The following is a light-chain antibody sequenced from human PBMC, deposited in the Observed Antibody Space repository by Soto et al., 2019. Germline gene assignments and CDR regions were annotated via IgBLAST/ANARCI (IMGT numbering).Light chain of an antibody. CDR1: QSLLHSNGYNY. J-gene: IGKJ1*01. V-gene: IGKV2-28*01. CDR3: MQALYTFWT. Sequence: DIVMTQSPLSLPVTPGEPASISCRSSQSLLHSNGYNYLDWYLQKPGQSPQLLIYLGSNRASGVPDRFRGSGSGTDFTLKISRVEAEDVGVYYCMQALYTFWTFGQGTKVEIK. CDR2: LGS.